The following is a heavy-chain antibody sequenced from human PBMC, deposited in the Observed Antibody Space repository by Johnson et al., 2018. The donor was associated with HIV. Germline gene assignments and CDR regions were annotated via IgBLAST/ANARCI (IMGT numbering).Heavy chain of an antibody. V-gene: IGHV3-66*02. D-gene: IGHD1-26*01. CDR1: GFTFSDYY. J-gene: IGHJ3*02. Sequence: VQLVESGGGLVQPGGSLRLSCAASGFTFSDYYMSWIRQAPGKGLEWVSVIYSGGSTYYADSVKGRFTISRDNSKNTLYLQMNSLRAEDTAVYYCAREWDPRTPDAFDIWGQGTMVTVSS. CDR3: AREWDPRTPDAFDI. CDR2: IYSGGST.